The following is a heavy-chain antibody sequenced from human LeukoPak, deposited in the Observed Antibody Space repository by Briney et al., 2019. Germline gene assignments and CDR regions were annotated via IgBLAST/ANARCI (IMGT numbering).Heavy chain of an antibody. J-gene: IGHJ4*02. CDR1: GFTFSSYA. CDR2: ISGGGGST. CDR3: AKSSHYYGSGSPFDY. D-gene: IGHD3-10*01. Sequence: GSLRLSCAASGFTFSSYAMSWVRQAPGKGLEWVSAISGGGGSTYYADSVKGRFTISRDNSKNTLYLQMNSLRAEDTAVYYCAKSSHYYGSGSPFDYWGQGTLVTVSS. V-gene: IGHV3-23*01.